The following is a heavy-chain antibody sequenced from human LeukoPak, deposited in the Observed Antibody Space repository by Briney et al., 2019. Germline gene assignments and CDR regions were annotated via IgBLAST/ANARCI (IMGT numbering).Heavy chain of an antibody. CDR3: AKEKARYFRGWSCYWTRALDI. Sequence: SETLSLTCTVSGGSISSYYWSWIRQPAGKGLEWIGRIYSSGSTNYNPSLKSRVTMSADTSKNQFSLKLSSVTAADTAVYYCAKEKARYFRGWSCYWTRALDILGQRTKGTVSS. D-gene: IGHD2-15*01. CDR1: GGSISSYY. CDR2: IYSSGST. J-gene: IGHJ3*02. V-gene: IGHV4-4*07.